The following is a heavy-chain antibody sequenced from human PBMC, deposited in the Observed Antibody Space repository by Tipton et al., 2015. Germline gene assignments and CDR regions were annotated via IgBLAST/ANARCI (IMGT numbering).Heavy chain of an antibody. CDR1: GFTFSNYW. D-gene: IGHD1-26*01. J-gene: IGHJ3*02. Sequence: QLVQSGGGLVQPGESLRLSCAASGFTFSNYWMSWVRQAPGKGLEWVANIKQDGSEKYYVDSVKGRFTISRDNAKNSLYLQMNSLRAEDTAVYYCAREYSGSLGAFDIWGQGTMVTVSS. CDR3: AREYSGSLGAFDI. CDR2: IKQDGSEK. V-gene: IGHV3-7*01.